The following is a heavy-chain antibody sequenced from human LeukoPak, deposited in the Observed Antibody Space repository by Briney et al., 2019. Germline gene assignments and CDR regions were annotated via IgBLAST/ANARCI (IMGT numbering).Heavy chain of an antibody. CDR2: ISGSGGST. CDR1: GFTFSSYA. D-gene: IGHD3-3*01. CDR3: AKTYYDFWSGYSYHFDY. J-gene: IGHJ4*02. V-gene: IGHV3-23*01. Sequence: PGGSLRLSCAASGFTFSSYAMSWVRQAPGKGLEWVSAISGSGGSTYYADSVKGRFTISRDNSKNTLYLQMNSLRAEDTAVYYCAKTYYDFWSGYSYHFDYWGQGTLVTVSS.